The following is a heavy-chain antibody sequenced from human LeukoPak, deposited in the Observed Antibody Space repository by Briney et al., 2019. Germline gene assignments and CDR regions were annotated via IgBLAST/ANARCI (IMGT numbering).Heavy chain of an antibody. D-gene: IGHD6-13*01. J-gene: IGHJ4*02. Sequence: SQTLSLTCTVSGGSISSGSYYWSWIRQPAGKGLEWIGRIYTSGSTNYNPSLKSRVTISVDTSKNQFSLKLSSVTAADTAVYYCARVPSAALGTGYFDYWGQGTLVTVSS. CDR1: GGSISSGSYY. CDR3: ARVPSAALGTGYFDY. V-gene: IGHV4-61*02. CDR2: IYTSGST.